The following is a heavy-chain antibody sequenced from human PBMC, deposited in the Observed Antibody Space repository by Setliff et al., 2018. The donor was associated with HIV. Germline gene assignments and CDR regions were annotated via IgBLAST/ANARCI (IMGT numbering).Heavy chain of an antibody. Sequence: GGSLRLSCAVSGFTFNDYYMSWVRQAPGKGLEWVSGISGSGGSTYYADSVKGRFTISRDNSKNKVYLQMNNLRAEDTAVYYCATDSSGYYLGGFDYWGQGTLVTVSS. CDR3: ATDSSGYYLGGFDY. V-gene: IGHV3-23*01. J-gene: IGHJ4*02. CDR1: GFTFNDYY. D-gene: IGHD3-22*01. CDR2: ISGSGGST.